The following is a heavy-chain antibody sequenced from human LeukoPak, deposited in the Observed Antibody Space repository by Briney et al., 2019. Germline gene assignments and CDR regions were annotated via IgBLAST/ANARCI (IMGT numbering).Heavy chain of an antibody. CDR1: GGSFSGYY. V-gene: IGHV4-34*01. D-gene: IGHD3-10*01. J-gene: IGHJ5*02. CDR2: IKHSGST. CDR3: ARKGRNYYGSGSYLRVWFDP. Sequence: SETLSLTCAVYGGSFSGYYWSWIRQSPGKGLEWIGEIKHSGSTNYNPSLKSRVTISVDTSKNQFSLKLSSVTAADTAVYYCARKGRNYYGSGSYLRVWFDPWGQGTLVTVSS.